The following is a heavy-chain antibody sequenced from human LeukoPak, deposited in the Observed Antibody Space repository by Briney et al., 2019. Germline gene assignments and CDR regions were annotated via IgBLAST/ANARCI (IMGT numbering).Heavy chain of an antibody. CDR2: IYYSGST. D-gene: IGHD3-3*01. Sequence: SETLSLTCTVSGGSISSSSYYWGWIRQPPGKGLEWIGSIYYSGSTYYNPSLKSRVTISVDTSKNQFSLKLSSVTAADTAVYYCAGRYDFWSGYPSRNPFDPWGQGTLVTVSS. V-gene: IGHV4-39*01. CDR1: GGSISSSSYY. CDR3: AGRYDFWSGYPSRNPFDP. J-gene: IGHJ5*02.